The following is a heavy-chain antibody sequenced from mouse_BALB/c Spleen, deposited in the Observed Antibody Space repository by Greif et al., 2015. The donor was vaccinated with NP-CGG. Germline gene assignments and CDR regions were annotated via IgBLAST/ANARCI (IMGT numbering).Heavy chain of an antibody. CDR1: GYTFTSYW. CDR3: AYRYDAWFAY. CDR2: INPSTGYT. Sequence: VQLQQSGAELAKPGASVKMSCKASGYTFTSYWMHWVKQRPGQGLEWIGYINPSTGYTEYNQKFKDKATLTADKSSSTAYMQLSSLTSEYSAVYYCAYRYDAWFAYWGQGTLVTVSA. V-gene: IGHV1-7*01. D-gene: IGHD2-14*01. J-gene: IGHJ3*01.